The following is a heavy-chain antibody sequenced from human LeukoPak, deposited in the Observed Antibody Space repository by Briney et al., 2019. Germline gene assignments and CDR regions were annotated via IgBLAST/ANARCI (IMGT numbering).Heavy chain of an antibody. CDR3: ARYRSYCSGGSCFPYYFDY. Sequence: SETLSLTCTVSGGSISSGSYYWSWIRQPAGKGLEWIGRIYTSGSTNYNPSLKSRVTISVDTSKNQFSLKLSSVPAADTAVYYCARYRSYCSGGSCFPYYFDYWGQGTLVTVSS. CDR1: GGSISSGSYY. D-gene: IGHD2-15*01. V-gene: IGHV4-61*02. CDR2: IYTSGST. J-gene: IGHJ4*02.